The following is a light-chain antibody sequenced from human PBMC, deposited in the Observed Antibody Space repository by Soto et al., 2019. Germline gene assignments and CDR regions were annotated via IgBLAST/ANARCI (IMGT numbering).Light chain of an antibody. CDR2: EVS. Sequence: QFALTQPASVSGSPGQSITISCTGTSSDVGGYNYVSWYQQHPGKAPKLLIYEVSNRPSGVSNRFTASKSGNTASLTISGLQAEDEADYYCNSYTSSTTLVFGGGTKVTVL. CDR3: NSYTSSTTLV. CDR1: SSDVGGYNY. J-gene: IGLJ2*01. V-gene: IGLV2-14*01.